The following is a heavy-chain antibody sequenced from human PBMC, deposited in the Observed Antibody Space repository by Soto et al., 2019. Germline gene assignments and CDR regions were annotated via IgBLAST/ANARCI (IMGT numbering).Heavy chain of an antibody. CDR3: ARPRLGASSGWYRASWGWFDP. J-gene: IGHJ5*02. V-gene: IGHV1-3*01. CDR2: INAGNGNT. CDR1: GYTFTSYA. D-gene: IGHD6-19*01. Sequence: QVQLVQSGAEVKKPGASVKVSCKASGYTFTSYAMHWVRQAPGQRLEWMGWINAGNGNTKYSQKFQGRVTITRDTSASTAYMELSSLRSEDTAVYYCARPRLGASSGWYRASWGWFDPWGQGTLVTVSS.